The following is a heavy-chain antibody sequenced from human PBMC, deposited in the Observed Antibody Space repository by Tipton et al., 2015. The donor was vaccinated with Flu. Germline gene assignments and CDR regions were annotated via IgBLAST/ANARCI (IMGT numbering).Heavy chain of an antibody. D-gene: IGHD2-2*01. CDR2: INHSGST. J-gene: IGHJ2*01. CDR3: ARDAPWYFDL. CDR1: GGSFSGYY. Sequence: TLSLTCAVYGGSFSGYYWSWIRQPPGKGLEWIGEINHSGSTNYNPSLKSRVTISVDTSKNQFSLKLSSVTAADTAVYYCARDAPWYFDLWGRGTLVTVSS. V-gene: IGHV4-34*01.